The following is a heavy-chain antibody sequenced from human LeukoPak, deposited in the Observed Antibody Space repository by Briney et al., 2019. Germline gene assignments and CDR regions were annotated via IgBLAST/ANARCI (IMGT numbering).Heavy chain of an antibody. V-gene: IGHV1-8*01. D-gene: IGHD3-22*01. CDR2: MNPSSGNT. Sequence: GASVKVSCKASGYTFTSYDINWVRQATGQGLEWMGWMNPSSGNTGYAQKFQGRVTMTRNTSISTAYMELSSLRSEDTAVYYCARSYYDSSGYFYYYYYMDVWGKGTTVTVSS. CDR3: ARSYYDSSGYFYYYYYMDV. CDR1: GYTFTSYD. J-gene: IGHJ6*03.